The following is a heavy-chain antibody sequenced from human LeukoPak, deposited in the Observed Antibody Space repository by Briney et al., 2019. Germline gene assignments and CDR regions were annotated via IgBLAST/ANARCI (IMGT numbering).Heavy chain of an antibody. V-gene: IGHV4-4*09. CDR2: IYTSGST. CDR1: GCSISSYY. CDR3: ASTVSGLDAFDI. J-gene: IGHJ3*02. D-gene: IGHD1-14*01. Sequence: PSETLSLTCTVSGCSISSYYWSWMRQPPGKGLEWIGYIYTSGSTNYNPSLKSRVTISVDTSKNQFYLKLSSVTVADTAVYYCASTVSGLDAFDIWDQGTMVTVSS.